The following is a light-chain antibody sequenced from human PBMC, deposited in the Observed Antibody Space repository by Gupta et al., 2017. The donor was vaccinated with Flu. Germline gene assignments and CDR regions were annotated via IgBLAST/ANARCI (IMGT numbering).Light chain of an antibody. CDR3: RQVTDWPPLT. J-gene: IGKJ5*01. V-gene: IGKV2-30*01. CDR1: QSLVYSDGNTY. CDR2: RVS. Sequence: QPASISCRSSQSLVYSDGNTYLNWFHQRPGQSPRRLIYRVSNPDSGVPDRFSGSGLGTDFTLKISRVEEEDVGAYHCRQVTDWPPLTFGQGTRLEIK.